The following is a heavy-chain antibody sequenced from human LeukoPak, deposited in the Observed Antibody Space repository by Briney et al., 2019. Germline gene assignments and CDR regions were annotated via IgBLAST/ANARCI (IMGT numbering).Heavy chain of an antibody. CDR3: ARPRPLGATRGWFDP. D-gene: IGHD1-26*01. Sequence: PSETLSLTCAVYGGSFSGYYWSWIRQPPGKGLEWIGSIYYSGSTYYNPSLKSRVTISVDTSKNQFSLKLSSVTAADTAVYYCARPRPLGATRGWFDPWGQGTLVTVSS. J-gene: IGHJ5*02. V-gene: IGHV4-34*01. CDR1: GGSFSGYY. CDR2: IYYSGST.